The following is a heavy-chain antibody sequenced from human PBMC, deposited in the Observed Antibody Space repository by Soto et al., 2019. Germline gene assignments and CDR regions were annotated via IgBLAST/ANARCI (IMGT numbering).Heavy chain of an antibody. CDR2: ISWNSGSI. Sequence: EVQLVESGGGLVQPGWSLRLSCAASGFTFDDYAMHWVRQAPGKGLEWVSGISWNSGSIGYADSVKGRFTISRDNARNXXYLQMNSLRAEDTALYYCATFEPIAVAGTVDYFDYWGQGTLVTVSS. CDR3: ATFEPIAVAGTVDYFDY. CDR1: GFTFDDYA. D-gene: IGHD6-19*01. V-gene: IGHV3-9*01. J-gene: IGHJ4*02.